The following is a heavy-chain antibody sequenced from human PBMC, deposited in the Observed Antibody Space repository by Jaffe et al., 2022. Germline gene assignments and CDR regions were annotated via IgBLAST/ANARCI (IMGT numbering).Heavy chain of an antibody. CDR3: VRRGYTTSWYSQAFDI. CDR1: GYNFINYW. J-gene: IGHJ3*02. CDR2: IYPGDSDT. D-gene: IGHD6-13*01. Sequence: EVQLVQSGAEVKKPGESLKISCKGSGYNFINYWIGWVRQMPGKGLEWMGIIYPGDSDTRYSPSFQGQVTISADKSVFTAYLQWSSLKASDTAIYYCVRRGYTTSWYSQAFDIWGQGTMVTVSS. V-gene: IGHV5-51*03.